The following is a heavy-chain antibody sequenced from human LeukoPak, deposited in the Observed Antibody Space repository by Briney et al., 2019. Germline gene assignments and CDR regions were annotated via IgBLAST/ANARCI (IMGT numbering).Heavy chain of an antibody. CDR3: ARGSSYDYIWGSYRPHFFDY. CDR2: IYYSGST. V-gene: IGHV4-31*03. CDR1: GGSISSGGYY. D-gene: IGHD3-16*02. J-gene: IGHJ4*02. Sequence: PSETLSLTCTVSGGSISSGGYYWSWIRQHPGKGLEWIGYIYYSGSTYYNPSLKSRVTISVDTSKNQFSLKLSSATAADTAVYYCARGSSYDYIWGSYRPHFFDYWGQGTLVTVSS.